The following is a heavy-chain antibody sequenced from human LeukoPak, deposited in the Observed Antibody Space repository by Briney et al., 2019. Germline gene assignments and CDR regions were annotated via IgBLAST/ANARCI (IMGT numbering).Heavy chain of an antibody. D-gene: IGHD5-18*01. Sequence: ASVKVSCKASGYTFTGYYMHWVRQAPGQGLEWMGWINPNSGGTNYAQKFQGRVTVTRDTSISTAYMELSRLRSDDTAVYYCARVFGYSYGFGYYFDYWGQGTLVTVSS. CDR3: ARVFGYSYGFGYYFDY. CDR1: GYTFTGYY. J-gene: IGHJ4*02. CDR2: INPNSGGT. V-gene: IGHV1-2*02.